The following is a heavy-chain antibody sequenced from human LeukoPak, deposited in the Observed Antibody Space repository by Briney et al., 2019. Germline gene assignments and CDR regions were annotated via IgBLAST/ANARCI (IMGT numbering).Heavy chain of an antibody. V-gene: IGHV3-7*02. D-gene: IGHD1-26*01. Sequence: GGSLRLSCAASGFTFSTYWMSWVRQAPGKGLEWVANIKEDGSEKNYADSVKGRFTISRDNAKNSLYLQMNSLRVEDTAVFYCASGSPAGDYWGQGTLVTVSS. CDR3: ASGSPAGDY. J-gene: IGHJ4*02. CDR1: GFTFSTYW. CDR2: IKEDGSEK.